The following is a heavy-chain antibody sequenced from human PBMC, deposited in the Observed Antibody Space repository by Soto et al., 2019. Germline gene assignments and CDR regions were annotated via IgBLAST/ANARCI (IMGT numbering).Heavy chain of an antibody. Sequence: VQLVESGGGVVQPGRSLRLSCAASGFTFRDYAMHWVRQAPGKGLEWVAVVSHDGRNTHYADSVKGRFTISRDSSKTTVSLERTSQRAEDTAGYYGAKVGRRGLGTSDFNYWGQGALVTVSS. CDR3: AKVGRRGLGTSDFNY. CDR1: GFTFRDYA. V-gene: IGHV3-30*18. J-gene: IGHJ4*02. CDR2: VSHDGRNT. D-gene: IGHD6-19*01.